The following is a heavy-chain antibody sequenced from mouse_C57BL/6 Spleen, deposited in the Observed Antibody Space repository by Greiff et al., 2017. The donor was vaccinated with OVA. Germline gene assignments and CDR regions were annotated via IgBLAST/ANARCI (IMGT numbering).Heavy chain of an antibody. D-gene: IGHD2-5*01. CDR2: INPNNGGT. J-gene: IGHJ3*01. CDR3: ARHYSNYKAWFAY. CDR1: GYTFTDYN. Sequence: VQLQQSGPELVKPGASVKIPCKASGYTFTDYNMDWVKQSHGKSLEWIGDINPNNGGTIYNQKFKGKATLTVDKSSSTAYMELRSLTSEDTAVYYCARHYSNYKAWFAYWGQGTLVTVSA. V-gene: IGHV1-18*01.